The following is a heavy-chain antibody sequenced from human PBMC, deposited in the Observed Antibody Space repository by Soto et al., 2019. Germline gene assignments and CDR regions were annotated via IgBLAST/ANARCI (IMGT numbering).Heavy chain of an antibody. CDR3: AGHKGGDPYYFDY. D-gene: IGHD4-17*01. CDR1: GFTFSNYG. Sequence: QVQLVESGGGVVQPGMSLRLSCAASGFTFSNYGMHWVRQAPGKGLEWVAVIWYDGSNKYYADSVKGRFTISRDNSKNTLYLQMNTLRAEDTAVYYCAGHKGGDPYYFDYWGQGTLVTVSS. V-gene: IGHV3-33*01. CDR2: IWYDGSNK. J-gene: IGHJ4*02.